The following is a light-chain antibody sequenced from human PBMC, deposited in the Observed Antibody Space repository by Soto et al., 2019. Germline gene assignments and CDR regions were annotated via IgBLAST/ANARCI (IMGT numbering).Light chain of an antibody. CDR1: QTISSW. Sequence: QLTQSPSFLSASLADRVTIACRASQTISSWLAWYQQKPGKAPKLLIYKASTLKSGVPSRFSGSGSGTEFTLTISSLQSDDFATYYCQHYNSYSEAFGQGPKVDI. CDR3: QHYNSYSEA. J-gene: IGKJ1*01. CDR2: KAS. V-gene: IGKV1-5*03.